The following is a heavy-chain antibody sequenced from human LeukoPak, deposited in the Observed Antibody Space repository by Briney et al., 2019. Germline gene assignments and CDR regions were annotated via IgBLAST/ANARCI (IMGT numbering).Heavy chain of an antibody. CDR2: IYYSGST. V-gene: IGHV4-39*07. CDR3: ARGLYDYSGYKYYFDY. J-gene: IGHJ4*02. Sequence: PSETLSLTCTVSGGSISSSGYYWGWIRQPPGKGLEWIGSIYYSGSTYYNPSLKSRVTISLDTSKNQFSLKLNSVTAADTAVYYCARGLYDYSGYKYYFDYWGQGTLVTVSS. CDR1: GGSISSSGYY. D-gene: IGHD4-17*01.